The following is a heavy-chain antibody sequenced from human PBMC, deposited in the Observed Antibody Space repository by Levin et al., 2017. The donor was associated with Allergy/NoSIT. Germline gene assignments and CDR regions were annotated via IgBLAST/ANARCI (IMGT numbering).Heavy chain of an antibody. Sequence: GSLRLSCTVSGGSISSYYWSWIRQPPGKGLEWIGYIYYSGSTNYNPSLKSRVTISVDTSKNQFSLKLSSVTAADTAVYYCARIGETYVFSYHYYGMDVWGQGTTVTVSS. CDR3: ARIGETYVFSYHYYGMDV. CDR2: IYYSGST. J-gene: IGHJ6*02. D-gene: IGHD3-16*02. CDR1: GGSISSYY. V-gene: IGHV4-59*01.